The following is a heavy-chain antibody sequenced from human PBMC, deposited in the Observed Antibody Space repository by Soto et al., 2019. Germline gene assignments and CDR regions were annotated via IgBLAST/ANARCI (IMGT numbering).Heavy chain of an antibody. CDR3: ARAPPQYYYGMDV. CDR2: INHSGST. CDR1: GGSFSGYY. J-gene: IGHJ6*02. V-gene: IGHV4-34*01. Sequence: SETLSLTCAVYGGSFSGYYWSWIRQPPGKGLEWIGEINHSGSTNYNPSLKSRVTISVDTSKNQFSLKLSSVTAADTAVYYCARAPPQYYYGMDVWGQGTTVTVSS.